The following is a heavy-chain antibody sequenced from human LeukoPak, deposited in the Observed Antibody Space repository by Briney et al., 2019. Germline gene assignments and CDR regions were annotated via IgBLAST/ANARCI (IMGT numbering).Heavy chain of an antibody. J-gene: IGHJ4*02. CDR1: GYTFTSYG. CDR2: IIPIFGTA. V-gene: IGHV1-69*13. Sequence: ASVKVSCKASGYTFTSYGISWVRQAPGQGLEWMGGIIPIFGTANYAQKFQGRVTITADESTSTAYMELSSLRSEDTAVYYCARGGYSGYDYGRYYFDYWGQGTLVTVSS. CDR3: ARGGYSGYDYGRYYFDY. D-gene: IGHD5-12*01.